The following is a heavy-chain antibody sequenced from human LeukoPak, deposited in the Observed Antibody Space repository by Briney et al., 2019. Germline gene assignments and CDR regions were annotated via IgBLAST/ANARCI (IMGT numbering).Heavy chain of an antibody. CDR3: AKVAKYYYGSETYYFFEH. Sequence: GGSLRLSCAASGFTFSDYAIHWVRQAPGKGLEWVAVISYDGSNKYYSDSVKGRFTISRDNSKNTVSLQMNSLRPEDTAVYYCAKVAKYYYGSETYYFFEHWGQGTPVTASS. CDR2: ISYDGSNK. V-gene: IGHV3-30*04. D-gene: IGHD3-10*01. CDR1: GFTFSDYA. J-gene: IGHJ4*02.